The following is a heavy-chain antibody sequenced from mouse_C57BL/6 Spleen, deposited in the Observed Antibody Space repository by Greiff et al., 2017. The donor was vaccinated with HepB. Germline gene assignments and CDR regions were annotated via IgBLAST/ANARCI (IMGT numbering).Heavy chain of an antibody. J-gene: IGHJ2*01. CDR2: IDPSDSET. CDR1: GYTFTSYW. D-gene: IGHD1-1*01. CDR3: AREAYYGSSFFDY. Sequence: QVQLQQSGAELVRPGSSVKLSCKASGYTFTSYWMHWVKQRPIQGLEWIGNIDPSDSETHYNQKFKDKATLTVDKSSSTAYMQLSSLTSEDSAVYYCAREAYYGSSFFDYWGQGTTLTVSS. V-gene: IGHV1-52*01.